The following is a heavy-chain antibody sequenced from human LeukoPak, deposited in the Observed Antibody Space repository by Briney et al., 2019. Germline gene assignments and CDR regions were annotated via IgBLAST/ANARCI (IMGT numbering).Heavy chain of an antibody. Sequence: GESLTISCNGSGYSFTNYWIGWVRQLPGKGLEWMGIIYPGGSETRYSPSFLGHATISADKTITTAYLLRISPRAADTAIYYCARAVAGKSPFDFWGQGTLVTVSS. CDR3: ARAVAGKSPFDF. CDR2: IYPGGSET. D-gene: IGHD6-19*01. J-gene: IGHJ4*02. CDR1: GYSFTNYW. V-gene: IGHV5-51*01.